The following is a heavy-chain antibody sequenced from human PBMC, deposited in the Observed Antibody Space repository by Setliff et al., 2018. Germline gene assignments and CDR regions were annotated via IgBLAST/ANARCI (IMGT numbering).Heavy chain of an antibody. V-gene: IGHV1-69*10. J-gene: IGHJ6*02. CDR3: ASLSGGELWSHYGMDV. CDR2: IIPILGIA. Sequence: GASVKVSCKASGYSFGSYNMHWVRQAPGQGLEWMGGIIPILGIANYAQKFQGRVTITADESTSTAYMELSSLRSEDTAVYYCASLSGGELWSHYGMDVWGQGTTVTVSS. D-gene: IGHD5-18*01. CDR1: GYSFGSYN.